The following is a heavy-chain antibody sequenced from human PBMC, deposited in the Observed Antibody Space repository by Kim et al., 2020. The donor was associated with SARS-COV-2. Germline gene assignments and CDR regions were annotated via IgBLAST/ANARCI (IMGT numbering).Heavy chain of an antibody. CDR2: ISYDGSNK. Sequence: GGSLRLSCAASGFTFSSYGMHWVRQAPGNGLEWVAVISYDGSNKYYADSVKGRFTISRDNSKNTLYLQMNSLRAEDTAVYYCAKERSGYDYGPRSHGSAFDYWGQGTLVTVSS. CDR1: GFTFSSYG. J-gene: IGHJ4*02. CDR3: AKERSGYDYGPRSHGSAFDY. D-gene: IGHD5-12*01. V-gene: IGHV3-30*18.